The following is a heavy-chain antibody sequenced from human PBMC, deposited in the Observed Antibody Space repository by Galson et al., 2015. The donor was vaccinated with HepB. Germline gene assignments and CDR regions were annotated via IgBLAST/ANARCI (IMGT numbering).Heavy chain of an antibody. V-gene: IGHV3-7*01. CDR2: IDQGGSEK. J-gene: IGHJ3*01. Sequence: SLRLSCAASGFGFFDYWMNWVRQAPGKGLQWVANIDQGGSEKYHVDSVQGRFTISRDNAKNSLYLQMNSLRAEDTAVYYCARAYCSGTNCYDRDSGYQGLAFDVWGRGTLVTVSS. CDR3: ARAYCSGTNCYDRDSGYQGLAFDV. D-gene: IGHD2-2*01. CDR1: GFGFFDYW.